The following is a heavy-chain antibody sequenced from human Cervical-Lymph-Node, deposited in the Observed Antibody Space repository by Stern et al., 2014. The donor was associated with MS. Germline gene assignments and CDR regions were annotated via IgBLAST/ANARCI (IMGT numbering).Heavy chain of an antibody. Sequence: VQLVQSGAEVKKPGESLKISCKGSGYSFTSYWIGWVRQMPGKGLEWMGIIYPGDSDTRYSPSFQGQVTISADKSISTAYLQWSSLKASDTAMYYCARHKDYGDYWDYYYGMDVWGQGTTVTVSS. V-gene: IGHV5-51*01. CDR2: IYPGDSDT. J-gene: IGHJ6*02. CDR3: ARHKDYGDYWDYYYGMDV. D-gene: IGHD4-17*01. CDR1: GYSFTSYW.